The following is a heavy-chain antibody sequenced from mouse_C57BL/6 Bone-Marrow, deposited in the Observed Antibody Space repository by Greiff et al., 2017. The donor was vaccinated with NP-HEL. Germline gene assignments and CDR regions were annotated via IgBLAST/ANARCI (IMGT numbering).Heavy chain of an antibody. D-gene: IGHD1-1*01. CDR1: GFTFTDYY. J-gene: IGHJ4*01. CDR2: IRNKANGYTT. V-gene: IGHV7-3*01. Sequence: EVQGVESGGGLVQPGGSLSLSCAASGFTFTDYYMRWVRQPPGKALEWLGFIRNKANGYTTEYSASVKGRFTISRDNSQSILYLPMNALRAEDSATYYCARYGSSTYYYAMDYWGQGTSVTVSS. CDR3: ARYGSSTYYYAMDY.